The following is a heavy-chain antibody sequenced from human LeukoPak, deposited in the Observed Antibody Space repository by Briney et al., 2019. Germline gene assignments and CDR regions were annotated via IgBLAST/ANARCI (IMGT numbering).Heavy chain of an antibody. CDR1: GFTFSSYA. V-gene: IGHV3-23*01. J-gene: IGHJ3*02. CDR2: ISGSGGST. Sequence: GGSLRLSCAASGFTFSSYAMSWVRRAPGKGLEWVSAISGSGGSTYYADSVKGRFTISRDNSKNTLYLQMNSLRAEDTAVYYCADSLNCYDSSDAFDIWGQGTMVTVSS. CDR3: ADSLNCYDSSDAFDI. D-gene: IGHD3-22*01.